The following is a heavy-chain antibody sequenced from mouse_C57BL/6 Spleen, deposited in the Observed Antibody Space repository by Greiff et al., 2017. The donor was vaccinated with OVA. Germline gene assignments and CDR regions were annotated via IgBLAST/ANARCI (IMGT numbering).Heavy chain of an antibody. CDR2: IYPGSGNT. CDR3: ARGAVVAPRYFDV. Sequence: QVQLKQSGPELVKPGASVKISCKASGYSFTSYYIHWVKQRPGQGLEWIGWIYPGSGNTKYNEKFKGKATLTADTSSSTAYMQLSSLTSEDSAVYYCARGAVVAPRYFDVWGTGTTVTVSS. CDR1: GYSFTSYY. J-gene: IGHJ1*03. D-gene: IGHD1-1*01. V-gene: IGHV1-66*01.